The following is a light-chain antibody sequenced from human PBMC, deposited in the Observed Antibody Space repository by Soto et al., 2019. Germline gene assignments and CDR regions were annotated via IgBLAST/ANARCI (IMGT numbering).Light chain of an antibody. J-gene: IGKJ1*01. CDR3: QQYGSSQWT. V-gene: IGKV3-20*01. CDR1: QSVSSTY. Sequence: DIVLTQSPGTLSLSPGERATLFCRASQSVSSTYLAWYQQKPGPAPSLLIYVASSRATGITDRFSGSGSGTTFYLTMSKLEPEVSALYYCQQYGSSQWTFGQGTKVEIK. CDR2: VAS.